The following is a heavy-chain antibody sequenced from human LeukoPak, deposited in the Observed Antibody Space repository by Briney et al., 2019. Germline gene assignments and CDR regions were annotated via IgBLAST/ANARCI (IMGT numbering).Heavy chain of an antibody. V-gene: IGHV4-59*01. D-gene: IGHD5-12*01. CDR3: ARGRRGSGRPFDY. J-gene: IGHJ4*02. CDR2: IYSGNT. CDR1: GGSISNYY. Sequence: SETLSLTCTVSGGSISNYYWSWVRQPPGKGLEWIGYIYSGNTDYNPSLKSRVTISVDTSKNQFSLKLSSVTAADTAVYYCARGRRGSGRPFDYWGQGTLVTVSS.